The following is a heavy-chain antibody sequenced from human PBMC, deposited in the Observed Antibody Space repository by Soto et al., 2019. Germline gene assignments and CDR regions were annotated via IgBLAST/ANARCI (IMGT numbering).Heavy chain of an antibody. D-gene: IGHD6-6*01. CDR1: GFTLSGYA. J-gene: IGHJ6*03. CDR3: ARRARPDFYYMDV. V-gene: IGHV3-64*01. CDR2: ISSNGVGT. Sequence: EVQLAESGGGLAQPGGSLRLSCAASGFTLSGYAMDWVRQAPGKGLEYVSGISSNGVGTYYANSVQGRFTISRDNSKNTVYLQMGSLRPEDMAVYYYARRARPDFYYMDVWGKGTTDTVSS.